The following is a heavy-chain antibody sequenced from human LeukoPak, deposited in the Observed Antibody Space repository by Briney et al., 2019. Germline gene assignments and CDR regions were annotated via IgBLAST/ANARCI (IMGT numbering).Heavy chain of an antibody. CDR2: IRYDGRNK. V-gene: IGHV3-30*02. Sequence: GGSLRLSCAASGFTFSTYGMHWVRQAPGKGLEWVAFIRYDGRNKYYADSVKGRFTISRDNSKNTLCLQMNSLRAEGTAVYYCEVVPAAMNAFDIWGQGTMVTVSS. D-gene: IGHD2-2*01. J-gene: IGHJ3*02. CDR1: GFTFSTYG. CDR3: EVVPAAMNAFDI.